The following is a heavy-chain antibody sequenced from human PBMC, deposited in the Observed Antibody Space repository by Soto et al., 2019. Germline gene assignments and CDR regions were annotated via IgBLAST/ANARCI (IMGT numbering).Heavy chain of an antibody. CDR2: IDTGNHNT. Sequence: QVQLVQSGAEVKEPGASVKISCKASRYTFTAHAVHWLRQAPGQSLEWMGWIDTGNHNTEYSQTFQDRVTITADTFANRVDMALSSLSSEDTAVYYCARDAKWDPRHVEAQQDDYFDYWGQGTLVTVSS. D-gene: IGHD1-26*01. V-gene: IGHV1-3*04. CDR1: RYTFTAHA. CDR3: ARDAKWDPRHVEAQQDDYFDY. J-gene: IGHJ4*02.